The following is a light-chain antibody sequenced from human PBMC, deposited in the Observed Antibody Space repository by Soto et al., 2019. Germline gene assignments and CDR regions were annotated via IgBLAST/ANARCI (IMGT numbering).Light chain of an antibody. V-gene: IGKV3-20*01. Sequence: ETVLTQSPGTLSLSPGERATLSCRASQIVSSTYLAWYQQNPGQAPRLLIYGASSRATGIPDRFSGSGSGTDFTLTISRLEPEDFAVYYCQQYGSSSITFGQGTRLEIK. J-gene: IGKJ5*01. CDR1: QIVSSTY. CDR3: QQYGSSSIT. CDR2: GAS.